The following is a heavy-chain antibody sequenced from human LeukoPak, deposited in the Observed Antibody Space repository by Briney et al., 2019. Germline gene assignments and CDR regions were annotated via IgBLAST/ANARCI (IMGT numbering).Heavy chain of an antibody. Sequence: ASVKVSCKVSGYTLTELSMHWVRQAPGKGLEWMGGFDPEDGETIYAQKFQGRVTMTEDTSTDTAYMELSSLRSEDTAVHYCATDITREDAFDIWGQGTMVTVSS. CDR2: FDPEDGET. CDR1: GYTLTELS. V-gene: IGHV1-24*01. D-gene: IGHD3-10*01. CDR3: ATDITREDAFDI. J-gene: IGHJ3*02.